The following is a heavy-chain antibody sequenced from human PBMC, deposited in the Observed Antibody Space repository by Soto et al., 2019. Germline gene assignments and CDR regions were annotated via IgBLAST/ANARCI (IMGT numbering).Heavy chain of an antibody. CDR2: INSDGSST. CDR1: GFTFSSYW. J-gene: IGHJ6*02. CDR3: ARFPEDYYYYYGMDV. V-gene: IGHV3-74*01. Sequence: PGGSLRLSCAASGFTFSSYWMHWVRQAPGKGLVWVSRINSDGSSTSYADSVKGRFTISRDNAKNTLYLQMNSLRAEDTAVYYCARFPEDYYYYYGMDVWGQGTTVTVSS.